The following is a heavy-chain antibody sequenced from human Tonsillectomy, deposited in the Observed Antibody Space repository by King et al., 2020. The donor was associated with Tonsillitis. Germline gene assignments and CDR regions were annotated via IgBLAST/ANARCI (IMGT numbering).Heavy chain of an antibody. CDR3: AKDPLDYGDYRYYFDY. V-gene: IGHV3-43*02. J-gene: IGHJ4*02. CDR2: IIGIGGRT. CDR1: VFTFDDQS. D-gene: IGHD4-17*01. Sequence: ESGGGVVQPGGSLRLSCAASVFTFDDQSMHCVRKAPGKGLEWVSLIIGIGGRTYYSDSVKGRFAISRDNSKNSLYLQMNSLRTEDTALYYCAKDPLDYGDYRYYFDYWGQGTLVIVSS.